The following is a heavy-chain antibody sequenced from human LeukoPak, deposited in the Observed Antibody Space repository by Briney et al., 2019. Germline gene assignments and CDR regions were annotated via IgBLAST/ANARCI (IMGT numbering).Heavy chain of an antibody. J-gene: IGHJ6*02. CDR3: ARGPPTVTTTYYYYGMDV. V-gene: IGHV3-48*01. CDR2: ISSSSSTI. CDR1: GFTFSSYS. D-gene: IGHD4-11*01. Sequence: GGSLRLSCAASGFTFSSYSMTWVRQAPGKGLEWVSYISSSSSTIYYADSVKGRFTISRDNAKNSLYLQMNSLRAEDTAVYYCARGPPTVTTTYYYYGMDVWGQGTTVTVSS.